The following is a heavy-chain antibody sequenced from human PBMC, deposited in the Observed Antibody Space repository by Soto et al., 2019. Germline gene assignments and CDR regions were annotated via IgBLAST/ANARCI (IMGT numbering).Heavy chain of an antibody. J-gene: IGHJ4*02. D-gene: IGHD4-17*01. V-gene: IGHV4-34*01. Sequence: KPSETLSRTGAVYGGSFRGYYWSWIRQPPGKGLEWIGEINHSVITSXXPSLKSRXXISVDTSKNHXCLKLXSVTAAYTAAXYCARAHDYGGNPLGYWGQGTLVTVSS. CDR3: ARAHDYGGNPLGY. CDR2: INHSVIT. CDR1: GGSFRGYY.